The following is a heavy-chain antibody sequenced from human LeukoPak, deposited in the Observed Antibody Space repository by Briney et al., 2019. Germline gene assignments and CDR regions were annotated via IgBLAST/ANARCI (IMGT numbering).Heavy chain of an antibody. V-gene: IGHV1-18*01. CDR2: ISAYNGNT. D-gene: IGHD4-17*01. CDR3: ARGSSGMATVTTVDYYYMDV. CDR1: GYTFTSYD. J-gene: IGHJ6*03. Sequence: ASVKVSCKASGYTFTSYDISWVRQAPGQGLEWMGWISAYNGNTNYAQKLQGRVTMTTDTSTSTAYMELRRLRSDDTAVYYCARGSSGMATVTTVDYYYMDVWGKGTTVTISS.